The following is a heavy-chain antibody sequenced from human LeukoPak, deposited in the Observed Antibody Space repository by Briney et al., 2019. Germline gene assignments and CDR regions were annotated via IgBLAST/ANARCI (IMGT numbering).Heavy chain of an antibody. D-gene: IGHD2-15*01. CDR2: MNPYSGDT. CDR1: GYTFTSYA. CDR3: ARGSDMGPANYYYNYMDV. Sequence: ASVKVSCKASGYTFTSYAMNWVRQAPGQGLEWMGWMNPYSGDTGYAQKFQGRVTITRNTSISTAYMELSSLRSEDTAVYYCARGSDMGPANYYYNYMDVWGKGTTVTVSS. J-gene: IGHJ6*03. V-gene: IGHV1-8*03.